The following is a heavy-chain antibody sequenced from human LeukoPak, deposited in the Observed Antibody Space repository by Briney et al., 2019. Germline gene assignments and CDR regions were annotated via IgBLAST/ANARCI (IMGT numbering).Heavy chain of an antibody. V-gene: IGHV3-21*01. J-gene: IGHJ4*02. CDR3: ARDRGMVAFDY. D-gene: IGHD2-15*01. CDR1: GFTFTGYT. Sequence: GGSLRLSCAASGFTFTGYTINWVRPAPGKGLERVSSISSSGYISYADSVRGRFTISRDNAKNSVYLQINSLRAEDTAVYYCARDRGMVAFDYWGQGTLVTVSS. CDR2: ISSSGYI.